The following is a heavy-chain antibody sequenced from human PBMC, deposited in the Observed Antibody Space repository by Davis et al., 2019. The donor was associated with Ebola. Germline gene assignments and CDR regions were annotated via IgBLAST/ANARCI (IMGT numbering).Heavy chain of an antibody. CDR2: INPSIGNT. CDR1: GYTFTDYL. CDR3: ASGEFVDF. J-gene: IGHJ4*02. Sequence: ASVKVSCKASGYTFTDYLMHWVRQAPGQGLEWMGLINPSIGNTSLAQKFQGRVTPTRDTSTSTVHMDLSSLKSEDTAIYYCASGEFVDFWGQGTLVTVSS. D-gene: IGHD3-10*01. V-gene: IGHV1-46*01.